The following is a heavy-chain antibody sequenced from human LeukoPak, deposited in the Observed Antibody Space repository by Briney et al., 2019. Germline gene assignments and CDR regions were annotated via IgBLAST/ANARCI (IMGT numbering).Heavy chain of an antibody. CDR3: ARGRGGYSYGRFDY. CDR1: GGSFSGYY. V-gene: IGHV4-34*01. J-gene: IGHJ4*02. D-gene: IGHD5-18*01. CDR2: INHSGST. Sequence: PSETLSLTCAVYGGSFSGYYWSWIRRPPGKGLEWIGEINHSGSTNYNPSLKSRVTISVDTSKNQFSLKLSSVTAADTAVYYCARGRGGYSYGRFDYWGQGTLVTVSS.